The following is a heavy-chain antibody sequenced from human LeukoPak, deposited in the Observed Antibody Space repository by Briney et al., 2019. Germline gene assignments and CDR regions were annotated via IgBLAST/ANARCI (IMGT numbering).Heavy chain of an antibody. J-gene: IGHJ4*02. CDR1: GFTFSNYA. CDR2: ISGNGGAT. V-gene: IGHV3-23*01. Sequence: TGGSLRLSCAASGFTFSNYAMSWVRQAPGKGLEWVSAISGNGGATYYADSVKGRFTISRDNSKNTLYLQMNSLRAEDTAVYYCAKWPSNYDYWGQGTLVTVSS. CDR3: AKWPSNYDY. D-gene: IGHD4-11*01.